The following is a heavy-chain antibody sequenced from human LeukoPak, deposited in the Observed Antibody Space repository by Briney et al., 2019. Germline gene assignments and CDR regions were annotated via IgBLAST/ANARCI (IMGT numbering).Heavy chain of an antibody. D-gene: IGHD3-22*01. V-gene: IGHV3-23*01. CDR1: GFSFSSYA. J-gene: IGHJ4*02. CDR2: IGTSGGDT. Sequence: GGSLRLSCAASGFSFSSYAMSWVRQAPGKGLEWVSAIGTSGGDTFYAESVRGRFTISSDSSKNTLYLQMNSLRAEDTAVYYCAKTRGYYDYWGQGTLVTDSS. CDR3: AKTRGYYDY.